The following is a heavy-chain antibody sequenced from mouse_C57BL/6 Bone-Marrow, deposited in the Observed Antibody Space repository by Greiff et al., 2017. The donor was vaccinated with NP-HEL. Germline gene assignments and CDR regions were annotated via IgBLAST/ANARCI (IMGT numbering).Heavy chain of an antibody. Sequence: EVQLVESGGGLVQPGGSMKLSCVASGFTFSNYWMNWVRQSPEKGLEWVAQIRLKSDNYATHYAESVKGRFTISRDDSKSSVYLQMNNLRAEDTGIYYCTEGGYDWFAYWGQGTLVTVSA. CDR3: TEGGYDWFAY. CDR2: IRLKSDNYAT. CDR1: GFTFSNYW. V-gene: IGHV6-3*01. J-gene: IGHJ3*01. D-gene: IGHD2-2*01.